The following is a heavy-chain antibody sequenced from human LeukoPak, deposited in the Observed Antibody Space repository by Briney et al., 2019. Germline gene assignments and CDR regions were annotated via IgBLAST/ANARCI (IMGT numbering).Heavy chain of an antibody. J-gene: IGHJ6*02. Sequence: ASVKVSCKASGYTFTSYAMHWVRQAPGQRLEWMGWINAGNGNTKYSQKFQGRVTITRDTSASTAYMELSSLRSEDTAVYYCARETSMVRGRSYGMDVWGQGIPVTVSS. V-gene: IGHV1-3*01. CDR3: ARETSMVRGRSYGMDV. D-gene: IGHD3-10*01. CDR1: GYTFTSYA. CDR2: INAGNGNT.